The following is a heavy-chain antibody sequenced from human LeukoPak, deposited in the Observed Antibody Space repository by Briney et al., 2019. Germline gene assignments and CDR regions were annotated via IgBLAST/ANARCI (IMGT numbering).Heavy chain of an antibody. CDR2: ISGSGASI. V-gene: IGHV3-23*01. CDR1: GFTFSSYA. J-gene: IGHJ3*02. CDR3: AKGYYSYGPAYNDAFDI. Sequence: GGSLRLSCAASGFTFSSYAMSWVRQASGKGLEWVSAISGSGASIYYADSVKGRFTISRDNSKNTLYLQMNSLRAEDTAVYYCAKGYYSYGPAYNDAFDIWGQGTMVTVSS. D-gene: IGHD5-18*01.